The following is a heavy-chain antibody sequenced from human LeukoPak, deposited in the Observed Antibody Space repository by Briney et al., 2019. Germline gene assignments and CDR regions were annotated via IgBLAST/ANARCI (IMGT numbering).Heavy chain of an antibody. D-gene: IGHD2-2*01. Sequence: GRSLRLSCAASGFTFSSYSMNWVRQAPGKGLEWVSSISSSSSYIYYADSVKGRFTISRDNAKNSLDLQMNSLRAEDTAVYYCARGEVDCSSTSCYLGYYYYGMDVWGQGTTVTVSS. V-gene: IGHV3-21*01. CDR1: GFTFSSYS. J-gene: IGHJ6*02. CDR2: ISSSSSYI. CDR3: ARGEVDCSSTSCYLGYYYYGMDV.